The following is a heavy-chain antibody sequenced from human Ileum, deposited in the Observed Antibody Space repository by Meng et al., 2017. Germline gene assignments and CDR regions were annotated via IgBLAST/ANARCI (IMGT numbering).Heavy chain of an antibody. V-gene: IGHV4-4*02. CDR2: IYTSGST. Sequence: VRLPESGTGLVKPSGTLSFTCPVSGDPSSSGNWWNWVRQSPGKGLEWIGRIYTSGSTNYNPSLKSRVTMSVDTSKNQFSLKLSSVTAADTAVYYCARDVVPTVTYYYNWFDPWGQGTLVTVSS. D-gene: IGHD4-17*01. CDR1: GDPSSSGNW. J-gene: IGHJ5*02. CDR3: ARDVVPTVTYYYNWFDP.